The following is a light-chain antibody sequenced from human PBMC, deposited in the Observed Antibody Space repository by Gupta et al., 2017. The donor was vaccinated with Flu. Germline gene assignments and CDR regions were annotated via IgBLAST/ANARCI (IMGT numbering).Light chain of an antibody. Sequence: EIVLTQSPATLSVSPGGRASLSCRASLNINTYLVWYQQKPGQAPRLLIYGASTRATGVPDRFSGSGSGTEFSLTISNLQSEDSALYFCQQHANWYTFGQGTKLEIK. CDR1: LNINTY. CDR2: GAS. CDR3: QQHANWYT. V-gene: IGKV3D-15*01. J-gene: IGKJ2*01.